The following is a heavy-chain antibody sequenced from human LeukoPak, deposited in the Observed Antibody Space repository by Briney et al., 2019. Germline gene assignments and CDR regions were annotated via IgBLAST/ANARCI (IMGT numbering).Heavy chain of an antibody. J-gene: IGHJ4*02. V-gene: IGHV4-30-2*01. D-gene: IGHD4-17*01. CDR1: GGSISSGGYS. CDR2: IYHSGST. CDR3: ARGGDYGDLRYFDY. Sequence: SQTLSLTCAVSGGSISSGGYSWSWIRQPPGKGLEWIGYIYHSGSTYYNPSLKSRVTISVDRSKNQFSLKLSSVTAADTAVYYCARGGDYGDLRYFDYWGQGTLVTVSS.